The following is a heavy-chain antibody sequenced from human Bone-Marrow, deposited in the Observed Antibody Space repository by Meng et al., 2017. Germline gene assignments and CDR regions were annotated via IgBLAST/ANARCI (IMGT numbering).Heavy chain of an antibody. CDR1: GFTFSSYW. Sequence: GGSLRLSCAASGFTFSSYWMSWVRQAPGKGPEWVANIKQDGSEKYYVDSVKGRFTISRDNAKNSLYLQMNSLRAEDTAVYYCAREFWVATTSPSFDYWGQGTLVTVSS. CDR2: IKQDGSEK. J-gene: IGHJ4*02. CDR3: AREFWVATTSPSFDY. V-gene: IGHV3-7*01. D-gene: IGHD5-12*01.